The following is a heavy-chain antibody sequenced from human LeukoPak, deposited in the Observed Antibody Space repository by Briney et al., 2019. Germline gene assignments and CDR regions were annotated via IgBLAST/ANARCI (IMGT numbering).Heavy chain of an antibody. CDR3: ARGLVVVVAATGPPLRYYFDY. Sequence: SQTLSLTCTVSGGSISSGGYYWSWIRQPPGKGLEWIGEINHSGSTNYNPSLKSRVTISVDTSKNQFSLKLSSVTAADTAVYYCARGLVVVVAATGPPLRYYFDYWGQGTLVTVSS. D-gene: IGHD2-15*01. CDR2: INHSGST. J-gene: IGHJ4*02. CDR1: GGSISSGGYY. V-gene: IGHV4-30-2*01.